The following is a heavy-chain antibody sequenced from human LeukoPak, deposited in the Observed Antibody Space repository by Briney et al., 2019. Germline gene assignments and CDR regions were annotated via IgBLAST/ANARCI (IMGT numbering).Heavy chain of an antibody. D-gene: IGHD3-3*01. J-gene: IGHJ3*02. CDR3: ARGVQWSGYYAFDI. Sequence: GGSLRLSCAASGFTVSSNYMTWVRQAPGKGLDWVSVIYSGGSTHYADSVKGRFIISRDNSKNTPYLQMNSLRAEDTAVYYCARGVQWSGYYAFDIWGQGTKVTVSS. CDR1: GFTVSSNY. CDR2: IYSGGST. V-gene: IGHV3-53*01.